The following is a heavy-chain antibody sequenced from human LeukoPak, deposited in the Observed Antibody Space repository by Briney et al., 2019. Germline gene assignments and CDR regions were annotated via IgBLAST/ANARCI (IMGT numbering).Heavy chain of an antibody. CDR1: GFTFSSYE. Sequence: GGSLRLSCAASGFTFSSYEMNWVRRAPGKGLEWVSYISTSGNTRYYADSVKGRFTISRDNAKNSLYLQMNNLRVEDTAVYYCARELSGTTSYYFDYWGQGTLVTVSS. D-gene: IGHD1-7*01. CDR2: ISTSGNTR. J-gene: IGHJ4*02. V-gene: IGHV3-48*03. CDR3: ARELSGTTSYYFDY.